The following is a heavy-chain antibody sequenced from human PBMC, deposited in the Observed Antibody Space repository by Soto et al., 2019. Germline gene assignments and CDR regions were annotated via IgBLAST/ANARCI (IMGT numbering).Heavy chain of an antibody. D-gene: IGHD2-2*01. CDR2: IYYRGST. V-gene: IGHV4-39*01. CDR1: GDSISSSRYY. J-gene: IGHJ4*02. CDR3: VRHLHPTTGYCPSTSSYHFDY. Sequence: PSETLSLTCTVSGDSISSSRYYWGWVRQPPGKGLEWIGSIYYRGSTYYSPSLKSRVTISVDTSKNQFSLKLSSVTAADTAVYYCVRHLHPTTGYCPSTSSYHFDYWGQGTLVTVSS.